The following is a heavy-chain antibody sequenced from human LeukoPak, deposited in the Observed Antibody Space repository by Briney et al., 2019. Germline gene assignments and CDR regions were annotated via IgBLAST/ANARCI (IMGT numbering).Heavy chain of an antibody. J-gene: IGHJ6*03. CDR2: IYYSGST. CDR3: ARAMGSSSSYYMDV. CDR1: GGSISSYY. V-gene: IGHV4-59*01. D-gene: IGHD6-6*01. Sequence: PSETLSLTCTASGGSISSYYWSWIRQPPGKGLEWIGYIYYSGSTNYNPSLKSRVTISVDTSKNQFSLKLSSVTAADTAVYYCARAMGSSSSYYMDVWGKGTTVTVSS.